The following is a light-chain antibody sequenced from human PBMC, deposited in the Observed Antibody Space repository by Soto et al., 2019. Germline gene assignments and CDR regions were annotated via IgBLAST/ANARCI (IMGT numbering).Light chain of an antibody. J-gene: IGKJ1*01. CDR3: QQSYSTPRT. V-gene: IGKV4-1*01. CDR1: QSVLYSSNNKNY. Sequence: DIVMTQSPDSLAVSLGERATINCKSSQSVLYSSNNKNYLAWYQQKPGQPPKLLIYWASTRESGVPDRFSGSGSGTDLTLTISSLQAEDVAVYYCQQSYSTPRTFGQGTKVEIK. CDR2: WAS.